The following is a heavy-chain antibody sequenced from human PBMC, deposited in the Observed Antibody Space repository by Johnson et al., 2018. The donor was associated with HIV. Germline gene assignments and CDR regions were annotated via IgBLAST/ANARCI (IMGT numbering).Heavy chain of an antibody. CDR1: GFTFSDYG. CDR2: IWYDGSNK. CDR3: ANFRGTTRNPDAFDI. V-gene: IGHV3-33*06. D-gene: IGHD1-1*01. J-gene: IGHJ3*02. Sequence: QVQLVESGGGVVQPGRSLRLSCTASGFTFSDYGMHWVRQAPGKGLEWVAIIWYDGSNKYYADSVKGRFTISRDNSKKKLYLQMNSLRAEDTAVYYCANFRGTTRNPDAFDIWCQGTMVTVS.